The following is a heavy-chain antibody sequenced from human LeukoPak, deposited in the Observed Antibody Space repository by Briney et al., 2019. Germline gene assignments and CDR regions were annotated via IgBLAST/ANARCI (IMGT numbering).Heavy chain of an antibody. Sequence: PGGSLRLSCAASGFIFSNYAMSWVRQAPGRGLEWVSAISTSGGSTYYADSVKGRFPISRDNSKNTLHLQMNSLRAEDTAVYHCARQLGYCSDGNCYFDYWGQGTLVTVSS. CDR2: ISTSGGST. V-gene: IGHV3-23*01. CDR1: GFIFSNYA. J-gene: IGHJ4*02. CDR3: ARQLGYCSDGNCYFDY. D-gene: IGHD2-15*01.